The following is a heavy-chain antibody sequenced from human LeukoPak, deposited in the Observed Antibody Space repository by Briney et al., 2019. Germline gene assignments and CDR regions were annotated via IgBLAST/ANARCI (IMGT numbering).Heavy chain of an antibody. CDR1: GYTFTTYS. CDR2: INAANSDT. CDR3: ARASPYNWFDP. J-gene: IGHJ5*02. V-gene: IGHV1-3*01. Sequence: ASVKVSCKASGYTFTTYSIHWVRQAPAQRLEWMGWINAANSDTKYSQRFQGRVTITRDTYASTAYMELSSLRSEDTAVYYCARASPYNWFDPWGQGTLVTVSS.